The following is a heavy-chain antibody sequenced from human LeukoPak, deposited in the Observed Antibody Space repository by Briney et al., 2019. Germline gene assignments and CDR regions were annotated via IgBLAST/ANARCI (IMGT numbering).Heavy chain of an antibody. J-gene: IGHJ6*02. CDR1: GFTFSAYW. V-gene: IGHV3-74*01. CDR3: ARGLDYYAMDV. Sequence: GGSLRPSCAASGFTFSAYWMHWVRQAPGKGLLWVSRINSDGTSTNYADSVRGRFTISRDNAKTTLYLQMKSLRAEDTAVYYCARGLDYYAMDVWGQGTTVAVSS. CDR2: INSDGTST.